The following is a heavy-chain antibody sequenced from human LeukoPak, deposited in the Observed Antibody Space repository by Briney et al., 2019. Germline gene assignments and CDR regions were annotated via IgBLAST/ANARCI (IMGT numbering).Heavy chain of an antibody. J-gene: IGHJ6*02. CDR3: ARAPTYYDFWSALSAYYGMDV. Sequence: SETLSLTCTVSGGSISSSSYYWGWIRQPPGKGLEWIGSIYYSGSTNYNPSLKSRVTISVDTSKNQFSLKLSSVTAADTAVYYCARAPTYYDFWSALSAYYGMDVWGQGTTVTVSS. D-gene: IGHD3-3*01. CDR2: IYYSGST. V-gene: IGHV4-39*07. CDR1: GGSISSSSYY.